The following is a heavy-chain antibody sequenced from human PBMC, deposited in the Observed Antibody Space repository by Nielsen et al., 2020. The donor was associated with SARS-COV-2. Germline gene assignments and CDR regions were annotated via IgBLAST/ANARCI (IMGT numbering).Heavy chain of an antibody. CDR3: ARPVIAVAGPDAFDI. J-gene: IGHJ3*02. CDR2: IYPGDSDT. CDR1: GYSFTSYW. V-gene: IGHV5-51*01. Sequence: GESLKISCKGSGYSFTSYWIGWVRQMPGKGLEWMGIIYPGDSDTRYSPSFQGQVTISADKSISTAYLQWSSLKASDTAMYYCARPVIAVAGPDAFDIWGQGTMVTVSS. D-gene: IGHD6-19*01.